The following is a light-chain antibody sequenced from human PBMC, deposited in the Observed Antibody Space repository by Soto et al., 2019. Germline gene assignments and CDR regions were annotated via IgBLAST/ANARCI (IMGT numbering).Light chain of an antibody. CDR1: SSDIAGYNF. V-gene: IGLV2-8*01. J-gene: IGLJ2*01. CDR3: SSYAGSNNLV. CDR2: EDI. Sequence: QSALTQPPSASGSPGQSVTISCTGTSSDIAGYNFVSWYQLHPGKAPKLMIYEDIKRPSGVPDRFSGSKSGNTASLTVSGLQPEDEADYYRSSYAGSNNLVFGGGTKLTVL.